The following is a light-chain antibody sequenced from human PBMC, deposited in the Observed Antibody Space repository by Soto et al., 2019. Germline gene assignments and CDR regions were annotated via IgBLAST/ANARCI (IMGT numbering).Light chain of an antibody. J-gene: IGKJ4*01. CDR1: QTISTF. CDR3: LESYSVPPT. Sequence: DIQMTQSPSSLSASVGDRVTITCRASQTISTFLNWYQQKPGRAPKLLLYAASSLQSGIPSRFSGSGSGTDFTLTISSLQPEDFATYYCLESYSVPPTFGGGTTVEIK. V-gene: IGKV1-39*01. CDR2: AAS.